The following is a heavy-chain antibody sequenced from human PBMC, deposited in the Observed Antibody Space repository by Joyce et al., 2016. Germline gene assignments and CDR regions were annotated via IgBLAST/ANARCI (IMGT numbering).Heavy chain of an antibody. CDR1: GGTLTSFA. CDR2: IIPIFGKT. CDR3: GRGPKYEVNLNFYYYYMDV. D-gene: IGHD1-14*01. Sequence: QVQLMQSGVEVKKPGSSVRVSCKASGGTLTSFAISWVRQAPGQGLEWLGGIIPIFGKTKYAKKFQGRLTITADESTVTVYMELSSLRSEDTAVYYCGRGPKYEVNLNFYYYYMDVWGKGTTVTVSS. J-gene: IGHJ6*03. V-gene: IGHV1-69*01.